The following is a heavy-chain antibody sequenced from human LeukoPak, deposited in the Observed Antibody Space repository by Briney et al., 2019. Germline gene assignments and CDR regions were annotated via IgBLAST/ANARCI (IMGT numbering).Heavy chain of an antibody. Sequence: SVKVSCKASGGTFSSYAISWVRQAPGQGLEWMGGIIPIFGTANYAQKFQGRVTITADESTSTAYMELSSLRSGDTAVYYCAGDFWSGYYRNWFDPWGQGTLVTVSS. CDR2: IIPIFGTA. D-gene: IGHD3-3*01. CDR3: AGDFWSGYYRNWFDP. J-gene: IGHJ5*02. V-gene: IGHV1-69*13. CDR1: GGTFSSYA.